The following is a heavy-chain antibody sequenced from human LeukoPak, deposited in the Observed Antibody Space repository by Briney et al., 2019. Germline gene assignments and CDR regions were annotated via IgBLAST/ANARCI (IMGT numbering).Heavy chain of an antibody. Sequence: GGSLRLSCAASGFTFSNYYMSWIRQAPGKGLEWVSYISSSGSTIYYADSVKGRFTISRDNAKNSLYLQMNSLRAEDTAVYYCARCRRFGEFPFDYWGQGTLVTVSS. D-gene: IGHD3-10*01. CDR3: ARCRRFGEFPFDY. CDR1: GFTFSNYY. CDR2: ISSSGSTI. J-gene: IGHJ4*02. V-gene: IGHV3-11*04.